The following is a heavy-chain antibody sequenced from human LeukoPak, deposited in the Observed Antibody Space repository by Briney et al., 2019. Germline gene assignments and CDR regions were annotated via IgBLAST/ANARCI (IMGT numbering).Heavy chain of an antibody. CDR2: ISYDGSNK. CDR1: GFSFSRYG. CDR3: AKGRGYSYHPNWDY. V-gene: IGHV3-30*18. Sequence: GGSLRLSCAASGFSFSRYGMHWVRQAPGKGLEWVAVISYDGSNKYYADSVKGRFTISRDNSRNTLYLQMNSLRAEDTAVYYCAKGRGYSYHPNWDYWGQGTLVTVSS. D-gene: IGHD5-18*01. J-gene: IGHJ4*02.